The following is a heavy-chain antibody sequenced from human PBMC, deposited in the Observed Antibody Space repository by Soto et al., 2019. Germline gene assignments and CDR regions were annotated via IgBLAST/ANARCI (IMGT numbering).Heavy chain of an antibody. J-gene: IGHJ5*02. CDR2: IYPGDSDT. Sequence: GESLKISCKGSGYSLTSYWIGWVRQMPGKGLEWMGIIYPGDSDTRYSPSFQGQVTISADKSISTAYLQWSSLKASDTAMYYCARRLGYCSSTSCHYHWFDPWGQGTLVTVS. CDR1: GYSLTSYW. CDR3: ARRLGYCSSTSCHYHWFDP. D-gene: IGHD2-2*01. V-gene: IGHV5-51*01.